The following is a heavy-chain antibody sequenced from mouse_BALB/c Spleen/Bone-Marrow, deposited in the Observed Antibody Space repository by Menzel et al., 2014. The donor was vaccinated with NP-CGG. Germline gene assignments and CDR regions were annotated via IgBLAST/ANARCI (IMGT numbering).Heavy chain of an antibody. D-gene: IGHD1-1*01. CDR3: AIITTAWYFDV. CDR2: ISYSGST. CDR1: GDSIXSGY. Sequence: EVQVVESGPSLVKPSQTLSLTCSVTGDSIXSGYWNWIRKFPGNKLDYMGYISYSGSTYYNPSLKSRISITRDTSKNXYYLQLNSVTTEDTATYYCAIITTAWYFDVWGAGTTVTVSS. V-gene: IGHV3-8*02. J-gene: IGHJ1*01.